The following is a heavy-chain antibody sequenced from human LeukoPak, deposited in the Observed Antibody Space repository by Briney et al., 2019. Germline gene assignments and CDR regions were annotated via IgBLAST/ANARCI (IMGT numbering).Heavy chain of an antibody. V-gene: IGHV3-21*01. CDR2: ISSGSSYI. CDR3: ARSAAGGGFDY. Sequence: GGSLRLSCAASGFTFSSYTMNWVRQAPGKGLEWVSIISSGSSYIHYADSVKGRFTISRDNAKNSLYLQMNSLRAEDTAVYYCARSAAGGGFDYWGQGTLVTVSS. D-gene: IGHD6-13*01. J-gene: IGHJ4*02. CDR1: GFTFSSYT.